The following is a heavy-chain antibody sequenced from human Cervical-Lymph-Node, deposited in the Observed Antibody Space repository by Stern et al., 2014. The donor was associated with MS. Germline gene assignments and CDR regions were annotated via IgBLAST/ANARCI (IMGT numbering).Heavy chain of an antibody. CDR1: GGTFSNYA. D-gene: IGHD4-17*01. CDR2: VVALFGKP. J-gene: IGHJ6*02. CDR3: ASPLTATSVPFGYYGMDV. V-gene: IGHV1-69*01. Sequence: QLVQSGAEVTKPGSSVKVSCKASGGTFSNYATSWVRQAPGQGLEWMGGVVALFGKPNYAQKFQGRVTITADESTSTAYMDLSSLRSEDTAVYYCASPLTATSVPFGYYGMDVWGQGTTVTVS.